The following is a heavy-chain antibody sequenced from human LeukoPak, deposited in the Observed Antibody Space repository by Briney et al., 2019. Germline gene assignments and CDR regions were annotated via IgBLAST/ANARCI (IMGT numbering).Heavy chain of an antibody. J-gene: IGHJ4*02. CDR1: GGSISSSSYY. CDR3: ARVGSWYSFYFDY. CDR2: IYYSGST. D-gene: IGHD6-13*01. V-gene: IGHV4-39*07. Sequence: SETLSLTCTVSGGSISSSSYYWGWIRQPPGKGLEWIGSIYYSGSTYYNPSLKSRVTISVDTSKNQFSLKLSSVTAADTAVYYCARVGSWYSFYFDYWGQGTLVTVSS.